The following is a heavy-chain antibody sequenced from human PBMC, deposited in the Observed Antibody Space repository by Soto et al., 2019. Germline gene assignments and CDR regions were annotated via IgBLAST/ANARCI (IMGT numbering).Heavy chain of an antibody. CDR2: IRSKTNSYAT. CDR3: TRQTDAVQWLVVPTDYNFDY. Sequence: PGGSLRLSCAASGFTSGGSARHWARQASGKGLEWVGHIRSKTNSYATAYAESVKGRFTISRDDSMNTAYLQMNSLKTEDTAVYFCTRQTDAVQWLVVPTDYNFDYWGQGTLVTVSS. D-gene: IGHD6-19*01. CDR1: GFTSGGSA. J-gene: IGHJ4*02. V-gene: IGHV3-73*01.